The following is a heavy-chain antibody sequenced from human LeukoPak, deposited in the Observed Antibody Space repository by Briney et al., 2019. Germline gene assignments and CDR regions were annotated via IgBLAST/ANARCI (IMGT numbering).Heavy chain of an antibody. J-gene: IGHJ4*02. CDR3: ARDRYDSSGYYYEFDY. V-gene: IGHV1-69*04. Sequence: ASVKVSCKASGGTFSSYAISWERQAPGQGLEWMGRIIPIFGIANYAQKFQGRVTVTADKSTSTAYMELSSLRSEDTAVYYCARDRYDSSGYYYEFDYWGQGTLVTVSS. CDR1: GGTFSSYA. D-gene: IGHD3-22*01. CDR2: IIPIFGIA.